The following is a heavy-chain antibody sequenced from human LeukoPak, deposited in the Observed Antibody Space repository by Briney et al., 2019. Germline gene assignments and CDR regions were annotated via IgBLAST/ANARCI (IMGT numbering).Heavy chain of an antibody. D-gene: IGHD6-13*01. Sequence: SETLSLTCTVSGASLNPYYRSWIRQPAGKELEWIGRIFSSGLTNYNPSLMSRVTMSVDTSKNQFSLKLTSVTAADTAVYYCAKDRSSRYYVDWFDPWGQGTLVTVSS. CDR1: GASLNPYY. CDR2: IFSSGLT. CDR3: AKDRSSRYYVDWFDP. J-gene: IGHJ5*02. V-gene: IGHV4-4*07.